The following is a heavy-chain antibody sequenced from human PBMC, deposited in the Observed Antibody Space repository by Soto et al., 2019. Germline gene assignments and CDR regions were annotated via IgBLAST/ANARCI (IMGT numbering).Heavy chain of an antibody. CDR1: GFSLSNARMG. V-gene: IGHV2-26*01. Sequence: QVTLKESGPVLVKPTETLTLTCTVSGFSLSNARMGVSWIRQPPGKTLEWLAHIFSNDEKSYSKSLKSSLTISKDTSNSQAILTMTTMHPVNTVTYYSARTGFSSSLYYYYGRDVRGQGSTVTVSS. CDR2: IFSNDEK. D-gene: IGHD6-6*01. J-gene: IGHJ6*02. CDR3: ARTGFSSSLYYYYGRDV.